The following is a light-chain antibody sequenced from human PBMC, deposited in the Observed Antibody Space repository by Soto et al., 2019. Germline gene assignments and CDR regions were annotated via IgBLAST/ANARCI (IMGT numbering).Light chain of an antibody. Sequence: DIQMTQSPSTLSASVGDRVTITCRASQSISSWLAWYQQKPGKAPKLLIYKASSLESGVPSRFSGSGSGTEITLTISSLQPDDFATYYCQQYNSIPVTFGQGTKLEIK. CDR2: KAS. V-gene: IGKV1-5*03. CDR1: QSISSW. CDR3: QQYNSIPVT. J-gene: IGKJ2*01.